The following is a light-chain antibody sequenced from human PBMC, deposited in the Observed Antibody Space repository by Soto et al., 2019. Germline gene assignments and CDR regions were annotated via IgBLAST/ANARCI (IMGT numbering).Light chain of an antibody. V-gene: IGKV3-20*01. CDR2: GAS. CDR1: QSVSSSF. J-gene: IGKJ1*01. Sequence: EIVLTQSPGTLALSQWERATLSCRASQSVSSSFLAWYQQKPGQAPRPLIYGASSRATGIPDRFSGSGSGTDLTLTISRLEPEEFAVYYCQQYDSSPWTFGQGTKVEIK. CDR3: QQYDSSPWT.